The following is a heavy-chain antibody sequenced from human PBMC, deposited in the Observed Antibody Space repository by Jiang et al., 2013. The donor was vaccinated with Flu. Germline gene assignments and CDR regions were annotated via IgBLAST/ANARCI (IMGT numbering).Heavy chain of an antibody. D-gene: IGHD6-13*01. V-gene: IGHV1-3*01. Sequence: EVKKPGASVKVSCKASGYTFTSYAMHWVRQAPGQRLEWMGWINAGNGNTKYSQKFQGRVTITRDTSASTAYMELSSLRSEDTAVYYCARSEDPGVIAAALGFWGQGTLVTVSS. J-gene: IGHJ4*02. CDR2: INAGNGNT. CDR1: GYTFTSYA. CDR3: ARSEDPGVIAAALGF.